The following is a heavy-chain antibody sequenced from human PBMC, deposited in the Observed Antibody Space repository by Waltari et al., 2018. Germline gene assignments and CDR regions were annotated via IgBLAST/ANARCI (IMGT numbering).Heavy chain of an antibody. CDR2: IRSKAYGGTT. D-gene: IGHD5-12*01. V-gene: IGHV3-49*03. Sequence: EVQLVESGGGLVQPGRSLRLSCTASGFTFGDYAMSWFRQAPGKGLEWVGFIRSKAYGGTTEYAASVKGRFTISRDESKSIAYLQMNSLKTEDTAVYYCTSSITWIAKGGYFDYWGQGTLVTVSS. CDR1: GFTFGDYA. J-gene: IGHJ4*02. CDR3: TSSITWIAKGGYFDY.